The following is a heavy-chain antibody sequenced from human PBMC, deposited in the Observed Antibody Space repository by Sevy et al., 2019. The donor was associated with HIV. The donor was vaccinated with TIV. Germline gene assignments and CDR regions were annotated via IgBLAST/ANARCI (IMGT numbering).Heavy chain of an antibody. V-gene: IGHV1-69*13. J-gene: IGHJ6*02. Sequence: AAVKVSCKASGGTFSKYAITWVRQAPGQGLEWMGGIIPIFGTANYAQKFQGRVTITADESTSTAYMELSSLRSEDTAVYYCARDRGFSSTSEYGMDVWGQGTTVTVSS. D-gene: IGHD2-2*01. CDR1: GGTFSKYA. CDR2: IIPIFGTA. CDR3: ARDRGFSSTSEYGMDV.